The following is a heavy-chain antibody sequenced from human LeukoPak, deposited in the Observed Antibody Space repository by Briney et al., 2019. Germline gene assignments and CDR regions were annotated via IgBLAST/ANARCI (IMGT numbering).Heavy chain of an antibody. CDR2: INPNSGGT. J-gene: IGHJ6*02. Sequence: ASVKVSCKASGYTFTIYGISWVRQAPGQGLEWMGWINPNSGGTNYAQKFQGWVTMTRDTSISTAYMELSRLRSDDTAVYYCASSRNALSGMDVWGQGTTVTVSS. V-gene: IGHV1-2*04. D-gene: IGHD3-16*01. CDR1: GYTFTIYG. CDR3: ASSRNALSGMDV.